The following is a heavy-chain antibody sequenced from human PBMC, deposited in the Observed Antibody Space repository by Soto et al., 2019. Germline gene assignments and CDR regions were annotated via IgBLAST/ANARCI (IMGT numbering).Heavy chain of an antibody. J-gene: IGHJ4*02. D-gene: IGHD3-10*01. CDR3: ARSGSSFAMIPGVLDY. Sequence: QVQLQQSGPGLVKPSQTLSLTCDISGDSVSSNSAAWNWIRQSPSRGLEWLGRTYYRSRWYNDYAVSVKSRITLNPDTSKNQFSLQLNSVTPEDTAVYYCARSGSSFAMIPGVLDYWGQGTLVTVSS. CDR1: GDSVSSNSAA. CDR2: TYYRSRWYN. V-gene: IGHV6-1*01.